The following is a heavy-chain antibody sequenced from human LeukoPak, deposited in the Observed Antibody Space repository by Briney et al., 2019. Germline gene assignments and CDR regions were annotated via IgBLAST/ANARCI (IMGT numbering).Heavy chain of an antibody. V-gene: IGHV3-9*01. J-gene: IGHJ4*02. Sequence: PGRSLRPSCAASGFKFDDYAMHWFRQAPGKGLEWVSGISWNTDRIGYVDSVKGRFTISRDDAKNSLYLQMNSLRDEDTALYYCAKAHQWLVNVFDHWGQGTLVTVSS. CDR2: ISWNTDRI. D-gene: IGHD6-19*01. CDR1: GFKFDDYA. CDR3: AKAHQWLVNVFDH.